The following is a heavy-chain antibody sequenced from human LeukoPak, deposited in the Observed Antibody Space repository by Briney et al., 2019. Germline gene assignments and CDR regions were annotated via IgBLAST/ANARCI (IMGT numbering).Heavy chain of an antibody. V-gene: IGHV3-30*18. CDR2: ISYDGSNK. CDR3: AKRSHSSGWYYSDY. J-gene: IGHJ4*02. D-gene: IGHD6-19*01. Sequence: GRSLRLSCAASGFTFSSYGMHWVRQAPGKGLEWVAVISYDGSNKYYADSVKGRFTISRDNSKNTLYLQMNSLRAEDTAVYYCAKRSHSSGWYYSDYWGQGTLVTVSS. CDR1: GFTFSSYG.